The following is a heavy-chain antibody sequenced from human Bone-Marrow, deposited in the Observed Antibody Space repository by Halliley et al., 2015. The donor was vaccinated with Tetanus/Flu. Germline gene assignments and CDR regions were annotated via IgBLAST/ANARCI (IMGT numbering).Heavy chain of an antibody. Sequence: SLRLSCAASGFTFSSYAMHWVRQAPGKGLEWVAVISYDGSNKYYADSVKGRFTISRDNSKNTLYLQMNSLRAEDTAVYYCARMGADDAFDIWGQGTMVTVSS. CDR2: ISYDGSNK. CDR1: GFTFSSYA. CDR3: ARMGADDAFDI. J-gene: IGHJ3*02. V-gene: IGHV3-30-3*01.